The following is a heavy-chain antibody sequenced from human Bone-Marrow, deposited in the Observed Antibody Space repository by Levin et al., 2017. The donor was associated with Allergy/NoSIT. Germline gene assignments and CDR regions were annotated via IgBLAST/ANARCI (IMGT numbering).Heavy chain of an antibody. J-gene: IGHJ4*02. D-gene: IGHD5-18*01. CDR2: IYYSGST. CDR1: GGSISSSSYY. Sequence: SETLSLTCTVSGGSISSSSYYWGWIRQPPGKGLEWIGSIYYSGSTYYNPSLKSRVTISVDTSKNQFSLKLSSVTAADTAVYYCARSYTAMAEPPFDYWGQGTLVTVSS. V-gene: IGHV4-39*01. CDR3: ARSYTAMAEPPFDY.